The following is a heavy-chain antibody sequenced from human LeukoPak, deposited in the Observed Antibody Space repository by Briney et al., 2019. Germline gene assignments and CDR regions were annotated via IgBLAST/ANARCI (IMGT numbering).Heavy chain of an antibody. V-gene: IGHV3-23*01. J-gene: IGHJ4*02. CDR1: GFTFSSYA. CDR3: AFAPGYSYGNVDY. Sequence: QSGGSLRLSCAASGFTFSSYAMSWVRQAPGKGLEWVSAISGSGGSTYYADSVKGRFTISRDNSKNTLYLQMNSLRAEDTAVYYCAFAPGYSYGNVDYWGQGTLVTVSS. D-gene: IGHD5-18*01. CDR2: ISGSGGST.